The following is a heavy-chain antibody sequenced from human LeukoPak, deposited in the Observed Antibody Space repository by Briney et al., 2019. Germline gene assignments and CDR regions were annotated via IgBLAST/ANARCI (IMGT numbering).Heavy chain of an antibody. CDR3: ARTSDGTNYRRAFDL. CDR1: GDSISGYY. Sequence: SETLSLTCTVSGDSISGYYWNWIRQPPGKGLEWIGYVYSSGSTNYNPSLHSRVTLSLDTSKNQLSLKLGSVTAADTAMYYCARTSDGTNYRRAFDLWGQGTRVTVSS. CDR2: VYSSGST. V-gene: IGHV4-59*01. J-gene: IGHJ3*01. D-gene: IGHD4/OR15-4a*01.